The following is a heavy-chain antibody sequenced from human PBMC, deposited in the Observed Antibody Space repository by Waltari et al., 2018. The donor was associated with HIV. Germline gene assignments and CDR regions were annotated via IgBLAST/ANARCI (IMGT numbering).Heavy chain of an antibody. CDR3: ATFPINDHSNKRLGY. V-gene: IGHV3-74*01. CDR2: INSDGSST. D-gene: IGHD4-4*01. J-gene: IGHJ4*02. CDR1: GFTFSSYW. Sequence: EVQLVESGGGLVQPGGSLRLSCAASGFTFSSYWMHWVRQVPGKGLVWVSRINSDGSSTTYADSVKGRFTISRDNAKNTLYLQMNSLRDEDTAVYYCATFPINDHSNKRLGYWGQGTLVTVSS.